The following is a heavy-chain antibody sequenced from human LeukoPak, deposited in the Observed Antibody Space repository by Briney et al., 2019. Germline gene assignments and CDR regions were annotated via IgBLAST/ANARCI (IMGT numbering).Heavy chain of an antibody. V-gene: IGHV3-21*01. D-gene: IGHD5-24*01. J-gene: IGHJ4*02. CDR3: ARVGGWGRDGNNQAY. Sequence: SGGSLRLSCAASGFTFSSYSMNWVSQAPGKGLEWVSSISSSSSYIYYADSVKGRFTISRDNAKNSLYLQMNSLRAEDTAVYYCARVGGWGRDGNNQAYWGQGTLVTVSS. CDR1: GFTFSSYS. CDR2: ISSSSSYI.